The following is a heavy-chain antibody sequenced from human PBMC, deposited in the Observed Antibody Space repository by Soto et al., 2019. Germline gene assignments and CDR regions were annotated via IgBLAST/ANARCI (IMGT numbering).Heavy chain of an antibody. CDR1: GYTFTSYG. CDR3: ARDMGATIFGVVYYYYGMDV. CDR2: ISAYNGNT. D-gene: IGHD3-3*01. Sequence: GASVKVSCKASGYTFTSYGISWLRQSAGQGLEWMGWISAYNGNTNYAQKLQGRVTMTTDTSTSTAYMKLRSLRSDDTAVYYCARDMGATIFGVVYYYYGMDVWGQGTTVTVSS. J-gene: IGHJ6*02. V-gene: IGHV1-18*04.